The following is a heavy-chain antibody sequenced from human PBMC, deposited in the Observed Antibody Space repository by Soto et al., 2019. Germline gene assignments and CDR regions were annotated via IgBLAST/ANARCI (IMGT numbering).Heavy chain of an antibody. D-gene: IGHD3-3*01. CDR3: ARNLLERKGPPGGMDV. CDR2: IWYDGSNK. CDR1: GFTFSSYG. Sequence: HLGGSLRLSCAASGFTFSSYGMHWVRQAPGKGLEWVAVIWYDGSNKYYADSVKGRFTISRDNSKNSLYLQMNSLRAEDTAVYYCARNLLERKGPPGGMDVWGQGTTVTVSS. V-gene: IGHV3-33*01. J-gene: IGHJ6*02.